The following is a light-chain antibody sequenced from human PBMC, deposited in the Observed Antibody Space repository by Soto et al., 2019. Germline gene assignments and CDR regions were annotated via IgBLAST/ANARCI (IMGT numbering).Light chain of an antibody. CDR3: QQYNNWRPWT. J-gene: IGKJ1*01. CDR1: QSVSSN. V-gene: IGKV3-15*01. CDR2: GAS. Sequence: EIVVAQSPATLSVSPGERGTLSCRASQSVSSNVACYQQKPRQATRLIIYGASTRATGIPARFSGSVSGTEFTLTISSLQSEDFALYYCQQYNNWRPWTFGQGTKVDIK.